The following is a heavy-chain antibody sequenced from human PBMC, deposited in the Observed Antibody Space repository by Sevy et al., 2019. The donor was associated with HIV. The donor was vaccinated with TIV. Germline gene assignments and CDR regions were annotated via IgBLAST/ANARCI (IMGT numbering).Heavy chain of an antibody. CDR3: AKDHYDYRTGYYGYYGMDV. CDR1: GFKLSDYG. Sequence: GGSLRLSCAASGFKLSDYGMHWVRQAPGKGLEWVSLIRFDGSMKYIADSVKGRFTISRDKVKDTLYLQMNSLRPEDTAVYYCAKDHYDYRTGYYGYYGMDVWGQRTTVTVSS. J-gene: IGHJ6*02. CDR2: IRFDGSMK. V-gene: IGHV3-30*02. D-gene: IGHD3-3*01.